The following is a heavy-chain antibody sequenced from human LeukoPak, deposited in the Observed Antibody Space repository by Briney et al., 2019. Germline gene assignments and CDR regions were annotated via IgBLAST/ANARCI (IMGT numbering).Heavy chain of an antibody. J-gene: IGHJ3*02. V-gene: IGHV3-74*01. Sequence: GGSLGLSCAASGFTFSSYWMHWVRQVPGKGLVWVSRINSDGSSTSYADSVKGRFTISRDNAKNTLYVQMNSLRAEDTAVYYCSTGSGHAFDIWGRRTMVTVSS. CDR3: STGSGHAFDI. CDR1: GFTFSSYW. CDR2: INSDGSST. D-gene: IGHD3-10*01.